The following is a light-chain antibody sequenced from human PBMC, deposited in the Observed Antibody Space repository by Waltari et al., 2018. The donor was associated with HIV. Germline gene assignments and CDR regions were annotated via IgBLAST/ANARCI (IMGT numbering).Light chain of an antibody. J-gene: IGLJ2*01. Sequence: QSALTQPPSASGSPGQSVTISCTGTSSDVGGYNYVSWYQQHPDKAPKLMIYEVSKRPSVVPDRFSGSKSGNTASLTVSGLQAEDEADYYCSSYAGSNNLVFGGGTKLTVL. CDR1: SSDVGGYNY. V-gene: IGLV2-8*01. CDR3: SSYAGSNNLV. CDR2: EVS.